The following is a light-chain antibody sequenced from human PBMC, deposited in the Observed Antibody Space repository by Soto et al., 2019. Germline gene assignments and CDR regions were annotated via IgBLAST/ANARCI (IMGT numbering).Light chain of an antibody. Sequence: DIQMTQSPSSLSASVGDRVTITCRASQSISSYLNWYQQKPGKAPKLLIYAASSLQSGVPSRFSGSGSGTDFTLTISSLQPEDFATYYCQQSYILGVTFGPGTKVDIK. V-gene: IGKV1-39*01. CDR2: AAS. J-gene: IGKJ3*01. CDR3: QQSYILGVT. CDR1: QSISSY.